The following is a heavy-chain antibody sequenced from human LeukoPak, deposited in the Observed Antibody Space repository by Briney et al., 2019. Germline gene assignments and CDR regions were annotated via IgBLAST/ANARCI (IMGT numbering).Heavy chain of an antibody. CDR3: ARDELRLGDHDAFDI. Sequence: SQTLSLTCTVSGGSISSGDYYWSWIRQPPGKGLEWIGYIYYSGSTYCNPSLKSRVTISVDTSKNQFSLKLSSVTAADTAVYYCARDELRLGDHDAFDIWGQGTMVTVSS. CDR1: GGSISSGDYY. D-gene: IGHD3-16*01. CDR2: IYYSGST. V-gene: IGHV4-30-4*08. J-gene: IGHJ3*02.